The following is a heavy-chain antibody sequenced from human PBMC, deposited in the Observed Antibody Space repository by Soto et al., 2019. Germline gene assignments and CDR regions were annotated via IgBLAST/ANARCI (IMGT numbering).Heavy chain of an antibody. CDR2: ISGSGGST. Sequence: PXGGLGLTGAASGCTVSSYSVSWVRQAPGKGLEWVSAISGSGGSTYYADSVKGRFTISRDNSKNTLYLQMNTLRAEDTAVYYCAKNGVRLPIIRFFDDWGQGTLATVSS. CDR3: AKNGVRLPIIRFFDD. CDR1: GCTVSSYS. V-gene: IGHV3-23*01. D-gene: IGHD3-10*01. J-gene: IGHJ4*02.